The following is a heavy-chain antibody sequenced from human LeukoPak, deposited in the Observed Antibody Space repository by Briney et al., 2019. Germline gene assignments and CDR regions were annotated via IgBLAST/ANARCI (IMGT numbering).Heavy chain of an antibody. D-gene: IGHD2-2*01. Sequence: SETLSLTCTVSGGSISSGGYYWSWVRQPPGKGLEWIGYIYHSGSTYYNPSLKSRVTISVDRSKNQFSLKLSSVTAADTAVYYCARDLLYCSSTSCAGWFDPWGQGTLVTVSS. J-gene: IGHJ5*02. CDR1: GGSISSGGYY. CDR3: ARDLLYCSSTSCAGWFDP. CDR2: IYHSGST. V-gene: IGHV4-30-2*01.